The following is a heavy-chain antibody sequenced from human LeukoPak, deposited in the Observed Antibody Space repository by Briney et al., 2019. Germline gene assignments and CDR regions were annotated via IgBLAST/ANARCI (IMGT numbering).Heavy chain of an antibody. D-gene: IGHD2-2*02. CDR2: INHSGST. V-gene: IGHV4-34*01. Sequence: PSETLSLTCAVYGGSFSGYYWSWIRQPPGKGLEWIGEINHSGSTNYNPSLKSRVTISVDTSKNQFSLKLSSVTAADTAVYYCAREMQLGYCSSTSCYTRICDAFDIWGQGTMVTVSS. CDR1: GGSFSGYY. CDR3: AREMQLGYCSSTSCYTRICDAFDI. J-gene: IGHJ3*02.